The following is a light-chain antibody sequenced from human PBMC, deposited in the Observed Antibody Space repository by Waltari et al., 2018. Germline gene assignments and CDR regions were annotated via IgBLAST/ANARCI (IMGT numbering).Light chain of an antibody. J-gene: IGKJ2*01. V-gene: IGKV1-39*01. CDR3: QQSYSYWYT. CDR2: AAS. CDR1: QSISSY. Sequence: DIQMTQSPSSLSASVGDRVTITCRASQSISSYLNWYQEKPGKAPRLLIYAASSLQSGVPSRFSGRGSGTDFTLIISSLQPEDFATYYCQQSYSYWYTFGQGTKLEIK.